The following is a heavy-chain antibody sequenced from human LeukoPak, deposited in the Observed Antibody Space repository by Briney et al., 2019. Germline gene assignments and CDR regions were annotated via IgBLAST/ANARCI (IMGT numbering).Heavy chain of an antibody. D-gene: IGHD3-10*01. Sequence: GGSLRLSCAASGFTFSSYWMDWVRQAPGKGLQWVATIKPDGSEKYYVDSVKGRFTISNDISKNMLYLQMSSLRADDTAVYYCGRDPGGGGGMDVWGQGTTVIVSS. V-gene: IGHV3-7*01. CDR2: IKPDGSEK. J-gene: IGHJ6*02. CDR1: GFTFSSYW. CDR3: GRDPGGGGGMDV.